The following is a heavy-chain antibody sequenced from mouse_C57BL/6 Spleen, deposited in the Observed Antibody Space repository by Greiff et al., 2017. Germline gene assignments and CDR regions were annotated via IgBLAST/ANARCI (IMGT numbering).Heavy chain of an antibody. CDR3: ARALLLRSTYYFDY. J-gene: IGHJ2*01. D-gene: IGHD1-1*01. V-gene: IGHV5-4*01. CDR1: GFTFSSYA. Sequence: EVQRVESGGGLVKPGGSLKLSCAASGFTFSSYAMSWVRQTPEKRLEWVATISDGGSYTYYPDNVKGRFPISRDNAKNNLYLQMSHLKSEDTAMYYCARALLLRSTYYFDYWGQGTTLTVSS. CDR2: ISDGGSYT.